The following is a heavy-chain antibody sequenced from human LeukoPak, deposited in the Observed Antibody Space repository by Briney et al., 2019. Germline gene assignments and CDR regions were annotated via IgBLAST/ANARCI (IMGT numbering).Heavy chain of an antibody. Sequence: GESLKISCKGSGYRFTSYWIGWVRPMPGKGLEWMGFIYHGDSDTRYSPSFQGQVTISADKSMSTAYLQWSSLKASDTAMYYCARRRGRYSGDAFDIWGQGTMVTVSS. CDR1: GYRFTSYW. CDR3: ARRRGRYSGDAFDI. J-gene: IGHJ3*02. D-gene: IGHD1-26*01. V-gene: IGHV5-51*01. CDR2: IYHGDSDT.